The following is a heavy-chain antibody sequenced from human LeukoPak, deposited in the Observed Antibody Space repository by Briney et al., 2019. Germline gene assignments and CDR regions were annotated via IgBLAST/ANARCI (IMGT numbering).Heavy chain of an antibody. CDR2: INHSGST. V-gene: IGHV4-34*01. D-gene: IGHD3-10*01. J-gene: IGHJ5*02. Sequence: SETLSLTCAVYGGSFSGYYWSWIRQPPGKGLEWIGEINHSGSTNYNPSLKSRVTISVDTSKNQFSLKLSSVTAADTAVYYCARVLRTYYYGSGSPRFDPWGQGTLVTVSS. CDR1: GGSFSGYY. CDR3: ARVLRTYYYGSGSPRFDP.